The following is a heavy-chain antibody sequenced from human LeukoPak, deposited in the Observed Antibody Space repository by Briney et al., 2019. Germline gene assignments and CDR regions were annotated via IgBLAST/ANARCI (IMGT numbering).Heavy chain of an antibody. CDR3: ARAIVYSSRVGYYYYYMDV. Sequence: GASVKVSCKASGYTFTSYYMHWVRQAPGQGLEWMGIINPSGGSTSYAQKFQGRVTMTSDTSTSTVYMELSSLRSEDTAVYYCARAIVYSSRVGYYYYYMDVWGKGTTVTVSS. V-gene: IGHV1-46*01. CDR2: INPSGGST. CDR1: GYTFTSYY. D-gene: IGHD6-13*01. J-gene: IGHJ6*03.